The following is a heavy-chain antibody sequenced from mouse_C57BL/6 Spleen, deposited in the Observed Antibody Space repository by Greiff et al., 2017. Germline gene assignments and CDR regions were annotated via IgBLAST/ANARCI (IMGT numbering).Heavy chain of an antibody. CDR3: ARASDGYYGYWYFDV. CDR1: GFTFSDYY. V-gene: IGHV5-12*01. CDR2: ISNGGGST. D-gene: IGHD2-3*01. Sequence: EVKLVESGGGLVQPGGSLKLSCAASGFTFSDYYMYWVRQTPEKRLEWVAYISNGGGSTYYPDTVKGRFTISRDNAKNTLYLHMSRLKSEDAAMYYYARASDGYYGYWYFDVWGTGTTVTVSS. J-gene: IGHJ1*03.